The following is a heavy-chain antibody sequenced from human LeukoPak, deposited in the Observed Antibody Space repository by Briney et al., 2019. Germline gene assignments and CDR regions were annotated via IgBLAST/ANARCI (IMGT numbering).Heavy chain of an antibody. CDR2: ISYDGRNK. J-gene: IGHJ5*02. CDR3: ARASRDGTENWCDP. CDR1: GFTFSSYA. V-gene: IGHV3-30*04. Sequence: GGSLRLSCAASGFTFSSYAMSWLRQAPGKGLEWVSIISYDGRNKYYADSVKGRFTISRDNSKNTLLLQMNSLRAEDTAVYYCARASRDGTENWCDPWGQGTLVTVSS. D-gene: IGHD5-24*01.